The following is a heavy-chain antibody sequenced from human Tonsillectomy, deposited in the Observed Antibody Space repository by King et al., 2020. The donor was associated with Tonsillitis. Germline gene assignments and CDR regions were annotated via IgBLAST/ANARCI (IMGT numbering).Heavy chain of an antibody. CDR2: IDWDDDK. Sequence: TLKESGPALVKPTQTLTLTCTFSGFSLSTSGMCVSWIRQPPGKALEWLARIDWDDDKYYNTSLKTRLTISKDTSKNQVVLTMTNMDPVDTATYYCARMGYSVSGSNPPGGLYGYFDLWGGGTLVTVSS. V-gene: IGHV2-70*11. CDR1: GFSLSTSGMC. CDR3: ARMGYSVSGSNPPGGLYGYFDL. J-gene: IGHJ2*01. D-gene: IGHD3-10*01.